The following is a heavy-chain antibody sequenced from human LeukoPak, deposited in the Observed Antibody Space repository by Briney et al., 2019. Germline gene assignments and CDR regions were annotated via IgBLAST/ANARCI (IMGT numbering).Heavy chain of an antibody. CDR1: GFSFSSFG. CDR2: IGFDGSKK. Sequence: GGSLRLSCVASGFSFSSFGMHWVRQAPGQGLEWIAFIGFDGSKKYYANSLKGRFAISRGNSMNTLYLQMNSLRGDDTAVYYCARDLSFGLVIPGYWGQGALVTVSS. CDR3: ARDLSFGLVIPGY. J-gene: IGHJ4*02. V-gene: IGHV3-30*02. D-gene: IGHD5-18*01.